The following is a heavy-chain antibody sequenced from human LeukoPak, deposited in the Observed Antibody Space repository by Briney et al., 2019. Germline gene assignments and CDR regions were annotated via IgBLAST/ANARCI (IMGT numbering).Heavy chain of an antibody. J-gene: IGHJ4*02. Sequence: ASVKVSCKASGYTFTSYDINWVRQATGQGLEWMGWMNPNSGNTGYAQKFQGRVTMTRNTSISTAYMELSSMRSEDTAVYYCTAVPYYYDSSGQSYFDYWGQGTLVTVSS. D-gene: IGHD3-22*01. CDR3: TAVPYYYDSSGQSYFDY. V-gene: IGHV1-8*01. CDR1: GYTFTSYD. CDR2: MNPNSGNT.